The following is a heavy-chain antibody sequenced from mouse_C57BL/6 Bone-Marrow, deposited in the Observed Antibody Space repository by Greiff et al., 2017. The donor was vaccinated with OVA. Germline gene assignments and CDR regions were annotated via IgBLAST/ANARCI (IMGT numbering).Heavy chain of an antibody. J-gene: IGHJ4*01. CDR3: ARDGSSYGGVDY. V-gene: IGHV1-69*01. Sequence: VQLQQPGAELVMPGASVKLSCKASGYTFTSYWMHWVKQRPGQGLEWIGEIDPSDSYTNYNQKFKGKSTLTVDKSSSTAYMQLSSLTSEDSAVYYCARDGSSYGGVDYWGQGTSVTVSS. CDR2: IDPSDSYT. CDR1: GYTFTSYW. D-gene: IGHD1-1*01.